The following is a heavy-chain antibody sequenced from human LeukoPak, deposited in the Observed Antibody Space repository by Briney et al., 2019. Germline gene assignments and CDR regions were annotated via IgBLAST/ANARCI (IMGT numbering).Heavy chain of an antibody. CDR1: GFTFDDYA. J-gene: IGHJ6*02. CDR3: AKDMFPYYYDSSGYYYYYYGMDV. D-gene: IGHD3-22*01. V-gene: IGHV3-9*01. Sequence: PGGSLRLSCAASGFTFDDYAMHWVRQAPGKGLEWVSGISWNSGSIGYADSVKGRFTISRGNAKNSLYLQMNSLRAEDTALYYCAKDMFPYYYDSSGYYYYYYGMDVWGQGTTVTVSS. CDR2: ISWNSGSI.